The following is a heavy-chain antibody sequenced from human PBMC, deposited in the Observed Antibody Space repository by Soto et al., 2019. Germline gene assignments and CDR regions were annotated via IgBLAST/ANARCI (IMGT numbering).Heavy chain of an antibody. CDR2: ISYDGSNK. CDR3: ARCRGRMVTKHHLIDY. CDR1: GFTFSSYA. Sequence: SLRLSCAASGFTFSSYAMHWVRQAPGQGLEWVAVISYDGSNKYYADSVKGRFTISRDNSKNTLYLQMNSLRAEDTAVYYCARCRGRMVTKHHLIDYWGQGTLVTAPQ. J-gene: IGHJ4*02. D-gene: IGHD5-18*01. V-gene: IGHV3-30-3*01.